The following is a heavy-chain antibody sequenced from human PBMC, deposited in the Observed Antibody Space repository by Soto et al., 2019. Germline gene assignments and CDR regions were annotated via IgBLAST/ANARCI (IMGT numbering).Heavy chain of an antibody. D-gene: IGHD1-26*01. V-gene: IGHV3-23*01. Sequence: EVQVLESGGGLVQPGGPLRLSCAVSGFTFSSYDISWFRQAPGKGLEWVSAISERGESTYYADSVRGRFTISRDNSQSTLYLEMKNLRAEDTAVYYCGTVPIVTGPTVDHWGQGTLVTVSS. J-gene: IGHJ4*02. CDR1: GFTFSSYD. CDR3: GTVPIVTGPTVDH. CDR2: ISERGEST.